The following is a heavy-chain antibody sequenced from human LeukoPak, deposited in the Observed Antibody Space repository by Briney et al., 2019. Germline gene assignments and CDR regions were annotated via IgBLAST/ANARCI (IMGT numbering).Heavy chain of an antibody. J-gene: IGHJ4*02. CDR1: GGSISSYY. Sequence: SETLSLTCTVSGGSISSYYWSWIRQPPGKGLEWIGYIYYSGSTNYNPSLKSRVTISVDTSKNQFSLKLSSVTAADTAVYYCARQPRGRDGYNFAYFDYWGQGTLVTVST. CDR3: ARQPRGRDGYNFAYFDY. CDR2: IYYSGST. V-gene: IGHV4-59*08. D-gene: IGHD5-24*01.